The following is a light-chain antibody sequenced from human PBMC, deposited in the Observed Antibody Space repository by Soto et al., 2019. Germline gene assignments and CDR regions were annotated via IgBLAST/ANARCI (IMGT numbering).Light chain of an antibody. J-gene: IGLJ1*01. CDR3: SSYRVGGSYV. CDR2: DVS. CDR1: SSDVGRHNA. Sequence: QSVLTQPASVSGSPGQSITISCSGTSSDVGRHNAVSWYQQHPGKVPQLMIYDVSIRPSGISDRLSASKSGNMAPLTISGLQAEDEADYYCSSYRVGGSYVFGTGTKVTVL. V-gene: IGLV2-14*03.